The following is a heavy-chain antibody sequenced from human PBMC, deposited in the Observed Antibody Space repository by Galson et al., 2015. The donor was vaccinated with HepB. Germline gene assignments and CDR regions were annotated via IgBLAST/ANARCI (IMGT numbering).Heavy chain of an antibody. V-gene: IGHV1-69*13. Sequence: SVKASCKASGGTFSSYAISWVRQAPGQGLEWMGGIIPIFGTANYAQKFQGRVTITADESTSTAYMELSSLRSEDTAVYYCAIRPSNYYYYYMDVWGKGTTVTVSS. CDR3: AIRPSNYYYYYMDV. J-gene: IGHJ6*03. CDR1: GGTFSSYA. CDR2: IIPIFGTA.